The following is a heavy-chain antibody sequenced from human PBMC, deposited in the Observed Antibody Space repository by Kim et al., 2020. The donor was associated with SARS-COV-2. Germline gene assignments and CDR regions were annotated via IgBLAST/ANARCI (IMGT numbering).Heavy chain of an antibody. Sequence: ANPVKRRFNISRDNAKNSLYLQMNSLRAEDTAVYYCAREPIEMATIIFDYWGQGTLVTVSS. D-gene: IGHD5-12*01. J-gene: IGHJ4*02. V-gene: IGHV3-11*04. CDR3: AREPIEMATIIFDY.